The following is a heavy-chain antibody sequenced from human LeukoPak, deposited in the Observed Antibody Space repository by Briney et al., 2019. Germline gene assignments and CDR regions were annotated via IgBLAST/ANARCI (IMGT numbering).Heavy chain of an antibody. V-gene: IGHV1-18*01. Sequence: ASVKVSCKASGCTFTSYDISWVRQAPGQGPEWMGWISTSTGDTKYTQKFQGRVTLTTDTSTSTAYMELSSLRSDDTAVYYCARDDNYGIFVNVDYWGQGTLVTVSS. CDR2: ISTSTGDT. J-gene: IGHJ4*02. D-gene: IGHD4-11*01. CDR1: GCTFTSYD. CDR3: ARDDNYGIFVNVDY.